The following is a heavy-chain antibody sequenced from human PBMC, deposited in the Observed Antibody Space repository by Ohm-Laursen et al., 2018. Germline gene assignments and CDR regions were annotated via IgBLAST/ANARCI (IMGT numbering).Heavy chain of an antibody. V-gene: IGHV4-59*01. D-gene: IGHD2-8*01. Sequence: GTLSLTCTVSGGSISSYYWSWIRQPPGKGLEWIGYIYYSGSTNYNPSLKSRVTISVDTSKNQFSLKLSSVTAADAAVYYCARHKFVYAFDIWGQGTMVTVSS. CDR1: GGSISSYY. CDR3: ARHKFVYAFDI. CDR2: IYYSGST. J-gene: IGHJ3*02.